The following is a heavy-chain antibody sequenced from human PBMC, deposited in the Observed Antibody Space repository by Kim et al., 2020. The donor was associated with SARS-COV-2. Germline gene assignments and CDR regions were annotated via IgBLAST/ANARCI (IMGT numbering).Heavy chain of an antibody. V-gene: IGHV1-18*04. CDR2: ISGYKGDT. J-gene: IGHJ6*02. CDR1: GYTFITYG. CDR3: ARYCSSTTCYDYGLDV. Sequence: ASVKVSCKAFGYTFITYGISWVRQAPGQGLEWMGWISGYKGDTNYAQKFQGRVTMTTDTSTSTAYMELRSLRSDDTAVYYCARYCSSTTCYDYGLDVWGPGTTVTVSS. D-gene: IGHD2-2*01.